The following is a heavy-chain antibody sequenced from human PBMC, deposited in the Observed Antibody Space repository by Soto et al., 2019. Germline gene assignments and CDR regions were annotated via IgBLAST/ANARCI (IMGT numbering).Heavy chain of an antibody. J-gene: IGHJ4*02. D-gene: IGHD3-10*01. Sequence: PSETLSLTCAVSGYSISSGYYWGWIRQPPGKGLEWIGSIYHSGSTYYNPSLKSRVTISVDTSKNQFSLKLSSVTAADTAVYYCASRYGSGSLDYWGQGTLVTVSS. CDR1: GYSISSGYY. CDR2: IYHSGST. V-gene: IGHV4-38-2*01. CDR3: ASRYGSGSLDY.